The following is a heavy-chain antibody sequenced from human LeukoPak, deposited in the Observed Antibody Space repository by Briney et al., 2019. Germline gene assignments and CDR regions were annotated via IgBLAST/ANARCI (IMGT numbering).Heavy chain of an antibody. Sequence: GGSLRLSCAASGFTFNNYNMNWVRQAPGRALEWVSSITSSGTYIFYADSVKGRFTISRDNAKNSLYLQMNSLGPEDTAVYYCARDPYSGNYGNYYYYYMDVWGKGATVTISS. CDR1: GFTFNNYN. V-gene: IGHV3-21*01. J-gene: IGHJ6*03. CDR3: ARDPYSGNYGNYYYYYMDV. D-gene: IGHD1-26*01. CDR2: ITSSGTYI.